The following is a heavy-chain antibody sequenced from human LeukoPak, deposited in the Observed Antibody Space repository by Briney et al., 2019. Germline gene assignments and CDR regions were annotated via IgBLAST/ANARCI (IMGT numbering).Heavy chain of an antibody. V-gene: IGHV4-31*03. CDR2: IYYSGST. J-gene: IGHJ3*02. CDR1: GGSISSGGYY. CDR3: ARDMPDFWSGYYAFDI. D-gene: IGHD3-3*01. Sequence: SETLSLTCTVSGGSISSGGYYWSWVRQHPGKGLEWIGYIYYSGSTYYNPSLKSRVTISVDTSKNQFSLKLSSVTAADTAVYYCARDMPDFWSGYYAFDIWGQGTMVTVSS.